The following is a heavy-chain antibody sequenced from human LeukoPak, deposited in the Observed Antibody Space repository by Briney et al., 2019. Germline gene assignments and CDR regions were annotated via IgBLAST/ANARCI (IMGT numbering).Heavy chain of an antibody. CDR1: GYTFTSYS. CDR3: AREASVPYFDY. V-gene: IGHV7-4-1*02. J-gene: IGHJ4*02. Sequence: GASVNVSCKASGYTFTSYSMHWVRQAPGQGLEWMGWINTNTRNPTYAQGFTGRFVFSLDTSVSTAYLQISSLKAEDTAVYYCAREASVPYFDYWGQGTLVTVSS. CDR2: INTNTRNP.